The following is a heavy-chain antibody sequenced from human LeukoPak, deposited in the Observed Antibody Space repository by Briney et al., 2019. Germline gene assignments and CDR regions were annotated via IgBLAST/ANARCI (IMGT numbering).Heavy chain of an antibody. Sequence: SETLSLTCSVSGASINSHYWSWIRQPAGRGLEWIGRVYVSGSTNYSPSLKSRLTMSVDKSKSQVSLNLSSVTAADTAVYYCARDFGSHSSSSDDYYYYMDVWGKGTTVTVSS. CDR3: ARDFGSHSSSSDDYYYYMDV. CDR1: GASINSHY. J-gene: IGHJ6*03. D-gene: IGHD6-6*01. V-gene: IGHV4-4*07. CDR2: VYVSGST.